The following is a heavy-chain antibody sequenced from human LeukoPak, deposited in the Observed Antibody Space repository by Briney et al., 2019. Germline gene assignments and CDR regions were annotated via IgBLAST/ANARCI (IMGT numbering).Heavy chain of an antibody. D-gene: IGHD2-2*01. CDR2: IYYSGST. Sequence: SETLSLTCTVSGGSISSSSYYWGWIRQPPGKGLEWIGSIYYSGSTYYNPSLKSRVTISVDTSKNQFSLKLSSVTAADTAVYYCARDPGYCSSTSCYHYYGMDVWGQGTTVTVSS. CDR1: GGSISSSSYY. V-gene: IGHV4-39*02. J-gene: IGHJ6*02. CDR3: ARDPGYCSSTSCYHYYGMDV.